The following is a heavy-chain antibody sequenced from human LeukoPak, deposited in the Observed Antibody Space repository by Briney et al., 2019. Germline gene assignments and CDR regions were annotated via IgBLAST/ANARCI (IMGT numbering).Heavy chain of an antibody. CDR1: GFTFDDYA. CDR3: ANSIAAAGGYYYGMDV. V-gene: IGHV3-9*01. Sequence: GGSLRLSCAASGFTFDDYAMHRVRQAPGKGLEWVSGISWNSGSIGYADSVKGRFTISRDNAKNSLYLQMNSLRAEDTALYYCANSIAAAGGYYYGMDVWGQGTTVTVSS. D-gene: IGHD6-13*01. J-gene: IGHJ6*02. CDR2: ISWNSGSI.